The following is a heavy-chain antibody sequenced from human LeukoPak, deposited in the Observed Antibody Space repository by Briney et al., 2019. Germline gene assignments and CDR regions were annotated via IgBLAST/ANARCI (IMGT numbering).Heavy chain of an antibody. V-gene: IGHV5-10-1*01. CDR3: ARHDGAVTDFDY. CDR2: IDPSDSYT. Sequence: GESLKISCKGSGYRFTSYWISWVRQMPGKGLEWMGRIDPSDSYTNYSPSFQGHVTISADKSISTAYLQWSSLKASDTAMYYCARHDGAVTDFDYWGQGTLVTVSS. J-gene: IGHJ4*02. D-gene: IGHD1-26*01. CDR1: GYRFTSYW.